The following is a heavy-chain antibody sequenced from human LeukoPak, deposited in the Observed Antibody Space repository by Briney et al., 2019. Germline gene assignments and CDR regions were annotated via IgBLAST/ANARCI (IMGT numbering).Heavy chain of an antibody. V-gene: IGHV3-49*04. D-gene: IGHD4-17*01. CDR2: IRSKAYGGTT. J-gene: IGHJ6*02. Sequence: GRSLRLSCTASGFTFCDYAMSWVRQAPGKGLEWVGFIRSKAYGGTTEYAASVKGRFTVSRDDSKSIAYLQMNSLKTEDTAVYYCTRDGDYGDPYYYYGMDVWGQGTTVTVSS. CDR1: GFTFCDYA. CDR3: TRDGDYGDPYYYYGMDV.